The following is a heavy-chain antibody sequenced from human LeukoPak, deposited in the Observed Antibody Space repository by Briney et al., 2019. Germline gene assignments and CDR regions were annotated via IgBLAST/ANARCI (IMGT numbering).Heavy chain of an antibody. Sequence: SETLSLTCTVSGGSISSSSYYWGWIRQPPGKGLEWIGSIYYSGSTYYNPSLKSRVTISVDTSKNQFSLKLSSVTAADTAVCYCARRPYYDSSCYYSGFDYWGQGTLVTVSS. D-gene: IGHD3-22*01. CDR3: ARRPYYDSSCYYSGFDY. V-gene: IGHV4-39*01. CDR1: GGSISSSSYY. J-gene: IGHJ4*02. CDR2: IYYSGST.